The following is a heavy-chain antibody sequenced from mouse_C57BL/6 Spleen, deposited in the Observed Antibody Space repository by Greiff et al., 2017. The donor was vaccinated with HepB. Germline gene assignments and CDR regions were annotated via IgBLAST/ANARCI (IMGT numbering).Heavy chain of an antibody. CDR3: ASNYDAMDY. V-gene: IGHV5-12*01. CDR1: GFTFSDYY. J-gene: IGHJ4*01. CDR2: ISNGGGST. Sequence: DVKLVESGGGLVQPGGSLKLSCAASGFTFSDYYMYWVRQTPEKRLEWVAYISNGGGSTYYPDTVKGRFTISRDNAKNTLYLQMSRLKSEDTAMYYCASNYDAMDYWGQGTSVTVSS.